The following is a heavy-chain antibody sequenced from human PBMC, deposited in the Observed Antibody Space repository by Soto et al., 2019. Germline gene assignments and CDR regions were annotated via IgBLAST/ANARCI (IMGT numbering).Heavy chain of an antibody. Sequence: PGESLKISCKGSGYSFTNFWIGWVRQMPGKGLEWMGIIYPGDSDTRYSPSFQGQVTISADKSISTAYLQWSSLKASDTAMYYCERHPLGLDISVAESYYYRMDVWGQGTTVTVS. CDR2: IYPGDSDT. D-gene: IGHD6-19*01. V-gene: IGHV5-51*01. J-gene: IGHJ6*02. CDR1: GYSFTNFW. CDR3: ERHPLGLDISVAESYYYRMDV.